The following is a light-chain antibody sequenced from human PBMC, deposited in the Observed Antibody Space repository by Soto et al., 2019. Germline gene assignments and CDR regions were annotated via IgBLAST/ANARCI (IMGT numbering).Light chain of an antibody. Sequence: DIQMTQSPSSLSASVGDSVTITCRASQGINNYLAWYQQKPGKVPVLLIYSASTLKPGIPSRFSGSGAGTDFTLTISSLQPEDFATYYCQKYDSAPRTFGQGTQVDIK. CDR3: QKYDSAPRT. V-gene: IGKV1-27*01. J-gene: IGKJ1*01. CDR2: SAS. CDR1: QGINNY.